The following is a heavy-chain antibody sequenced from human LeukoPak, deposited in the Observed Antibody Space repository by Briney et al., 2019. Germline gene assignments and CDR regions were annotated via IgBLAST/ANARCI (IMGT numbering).Heavy chain of an antibody. D-gene: IGHD6-19*01. CDR3: VTGRDGSGWLFDY. J-gene: IGHJ4*02. CDR2: IYYSGNI. Sequence: PSETLSLTCSVSGGSISSSSYYWGWIRQPAGKGLEWIGSIYYSGNIYYNPSLKSRVTMSVDTSKNQFSLKLSSVTAADTAVYYCVTGRDGSGWLFDYWGQGTLVTVSS. CDR1: GGSISSSSYY. V-gene: IGHV4-39*01.